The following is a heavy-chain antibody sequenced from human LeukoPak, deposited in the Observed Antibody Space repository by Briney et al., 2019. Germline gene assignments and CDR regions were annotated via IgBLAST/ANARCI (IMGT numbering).Heavy chain of an antibody. CDR2: IIPVFGSP. J-gene: IGHJ1*01. Sequence: SVKVSCNVSGGTFSNYGLSWVRQAPGQGLEWMGGIIPVFGSPSYAQKFQDRVVIIADDSTSTVYMELTSLRSEDTAVYYCARDERLSSRPLYFQHWGQGTLVTVSS. V-gene: IGHV1-69*13. CDR1: GGTFSNYG. CDR3: ARDERLSSRPLYFQH. D-gene: IGHD2/OR15-2a*01.